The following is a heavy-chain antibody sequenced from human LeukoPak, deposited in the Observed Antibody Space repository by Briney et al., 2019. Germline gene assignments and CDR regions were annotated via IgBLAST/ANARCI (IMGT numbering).Heavy chain of an antibody. CDR3: ARAPHYSASSGYNWFHP. V-gene: IGHV1-69*04. D-gene: IGHD3-22*01. J-gene: IGHJ5*02. CDR1: GDSLNTYA. CDR2: VIPPLNIP. Sequence: ASVKVSCKASGDSLNTYAINWVRQAPGQGLEWMGRVIPPLNIPHYAQKFQDRITITAETSSNTSYLELRSLTSDDTAVYYCARAPHYSASSGYNWFHPWGQGSQVTVSS.